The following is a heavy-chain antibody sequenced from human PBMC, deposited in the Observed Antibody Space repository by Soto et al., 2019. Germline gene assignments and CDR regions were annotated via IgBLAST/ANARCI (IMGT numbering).Heavy chain of an antibody. CDR1: GGSISSGDYY. CDR3: ARGLPQRGIDY. V-gene: IGHV4-30-4*01. D-gene: IGHD3-10*01. CDR2: IYYSGST. J-gene: IGHJ4*02. Sequence: SETLSLTCTVSGGSISSGDYYWSWIRQPPGKGLEWIGYIYYSGSTYYNPSLKSRVTISVDTSKNRFSLKLSSVTAADTALYYCARGLPQRGIDYWGQGTLVTVSS.